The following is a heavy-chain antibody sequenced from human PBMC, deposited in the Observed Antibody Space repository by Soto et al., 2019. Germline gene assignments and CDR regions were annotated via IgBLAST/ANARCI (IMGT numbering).Heavy chain of an antibody. D-gene: IGHD2-2*01. Sequence: PGGSLRLSCAASGFTFSSYGMHWVRQAPGKGLEWVAVIWYDGSNKYYADSVKGRFTISRDNSKNTLYLQMNSLRAGDTAVYYCARERYCISTSCYPRMDVWGQGTTVTVSS. CDR1: GFTFSSYG. CDR2: IWYDGSNK. V-gene: IGHV3-33*01. J-gene: IGHJ6*02. CDR3: ARERYCISTSCYPRMDV.